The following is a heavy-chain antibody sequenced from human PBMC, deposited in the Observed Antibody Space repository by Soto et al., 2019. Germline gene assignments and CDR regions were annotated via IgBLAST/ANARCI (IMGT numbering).Heavy chain of an antibody. J-gene: IGHJ4*02. V-gene: IGHV3-74*01. Sequence: XGSLRLSCGSSVFGFHTYWMHCVRQFPGKWLVWVARINSDGDTSTYADSVKGRFSISRDNTKNTLFLQMNGLRDDDTAVYYCTRDWVDYYASGNSYPRFATWGKGAMVPASS. CDR1: VFGFHTYW. CDR2: INSDGDTS. D-gene: IGHD3-10*01. CDR3: TRDWVDYYASGNSYPRFAT.